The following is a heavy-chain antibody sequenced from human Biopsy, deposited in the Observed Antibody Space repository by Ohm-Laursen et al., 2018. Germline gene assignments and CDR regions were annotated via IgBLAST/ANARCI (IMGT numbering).Heavy chain of an antibody. CDR3: AKIHCSGGSCYPNAFDM. CDR1: GFSFDDFA. V-gene: IGHV3-9*01. Sequence: SLRLSCSASGFSFDDFAMHWVRQSPGKGLEWVSGISWNSVGIGYADSVKGRFTISRDNAKNFLYLEVNNLRPEDTALYYCAKIHCSGGSCYPNAFDMWGHGTRVTVS. J-gene: IGHJ3*02. D-gene: IGHD2-15*01. CDR2: ISWNSVGI.